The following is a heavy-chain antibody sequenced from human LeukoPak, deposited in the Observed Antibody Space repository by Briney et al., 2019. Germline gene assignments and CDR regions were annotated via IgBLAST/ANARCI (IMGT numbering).Heavy chain of an antibody. Sequence: PGGSLRLSCAASGFTFSSYAMNWVRQAPGKGLEWVSAISGSGGSTYYADSVKGRFTISRDNSKNTLYLQMKSLRAEDTAVYYCTKEPLYCGGDCYEPFDYWGQGTLVTVPS. CDR1: GFTFSSYA. CDR3: TKEPLYCGGDCYEPFDY. D-gene: IGHD2-21*02. J-gene: IGHJ4*02. CDR2: ISGSGGST. V-gene: IGHV3-23*01.